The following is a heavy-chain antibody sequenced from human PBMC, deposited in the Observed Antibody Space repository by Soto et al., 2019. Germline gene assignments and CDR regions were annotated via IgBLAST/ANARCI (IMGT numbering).Heavy chain of an antibody. CDR2: IYYSGST. D-gene: IGHD1-26*01. J-gene: IGHJ4*02. CDR3: ASLRVGATADY. CDR1: GVSISSSSYY. V-gene: IGHV4-39*01. Sequence: QLQLQESGPGLVKPSETLSLTCTVSGVSISSSSYYWGWIRQPPGKGLEWIGSIYYSGSTHYNPSLKSRVTISVDTSESQFSLKLSSVTAADTAVYYCASLRVGATADYWGQGTLVTVSS.